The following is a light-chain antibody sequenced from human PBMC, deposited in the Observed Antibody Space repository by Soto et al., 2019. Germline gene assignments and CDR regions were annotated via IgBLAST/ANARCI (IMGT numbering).Light chain of an antibody. CDR3: QESYSFLWGT. CDR2: GAS. Sequence: DIQMTQSPSSLSASVGDRVTITCRTSQSINTYLNWYQQKPGKAPKLLIYGASSLQSGVPLRFSGSGSGTDFTLTISRLQPEDFATYYFQESYSFLWGTCGQGTKVEIK. CDR1: QSINTY. J-gene: IGKJ1*01. V-gene: IGKV1-39*01.